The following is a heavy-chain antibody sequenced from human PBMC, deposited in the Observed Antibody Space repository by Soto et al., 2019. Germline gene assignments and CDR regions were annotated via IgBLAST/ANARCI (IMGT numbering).Heavy chain of an antibody. J-gene: IGHJ6*02. CDR3: ARDFSRYYYDSSGSFYGMDA. CDR1: GCSISSGAYY. V-gene: IGHV4-30-4*01. CDR2: IYYSGST. D-gene: IGHD3-22*01. Sequence: SETLSLTCTVSGCSISSGAYYWSWIRQPPGKGLEWSGYIYYSGSTYYNPSLKSRVTISVDTSKNQFSLKLSSVTAADTSVYYCARDFSRYYYDSSGSFYGMDAGGQGTTVTVSS.